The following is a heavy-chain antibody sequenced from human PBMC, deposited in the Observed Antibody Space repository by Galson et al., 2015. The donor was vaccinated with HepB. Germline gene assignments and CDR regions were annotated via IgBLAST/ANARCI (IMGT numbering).Heavy chain of an antibody. CDR2: IIPILGIA. Sequence: SVKVSCKASGGTFSSYTISWVRQAPGQGLEWMGRIIPILGIANYAQKFQGRVTITADKSTSTAYMELSSLRSEDTAVYYCARGPYCSGGSCYSFYNYWGQGTLVTVSS. CDR3: ARGPYCSGGSCYSFYNY. CDR1: GGTFSSYT. V-gene: IGHV1-69*02. D-gene: IGHD2-15*01. J-gene: IGHJ4*02.